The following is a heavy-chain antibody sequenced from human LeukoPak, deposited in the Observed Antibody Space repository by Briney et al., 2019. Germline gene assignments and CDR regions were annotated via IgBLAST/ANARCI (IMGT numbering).Heavy chain of an antibody. CDR2: IWSDGTNT. V-gene: IGHV3-33*06. CDR1: GFTFSSNG. D-gene: IGHD4-11*01. CDR3: AKDAQRGFDYSNSLDK. Sequence: PGRSLRLSCAASGFTFSSNGMHWVRQPPGKGLEWVAVIWSDGTNTYYGDTVKGRFTISRDNFQRTVYLQMNSLRAEDTAVYYCAKDAQRGFDYSNSLDKWGQGTLVIVSS. J-gene: IGHJ4*02.